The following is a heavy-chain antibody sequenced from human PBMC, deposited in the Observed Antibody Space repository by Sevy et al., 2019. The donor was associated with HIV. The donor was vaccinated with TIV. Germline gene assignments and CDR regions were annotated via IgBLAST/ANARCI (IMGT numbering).Heavy chain of an antibody. V-gene: IGHV3-73*01. CDR3: TRLGGTVVTPYYGMDV. D-gene: IGHD2-21*02. CDR1: GFTFSGSA. CDR2: IRSKAKNYAT. Sequence: GGSLRLSCAASGFTFSGSAIHWLRQASGKGLEWVGRIRSKAKNYATAHAASVKGRFTISRDDSKNTAYLQMSSLKTEDTAVYYCTRLGGTVVTPYYGMDVWGQGTTVTVSS. J-gene: IGHJ6*02.